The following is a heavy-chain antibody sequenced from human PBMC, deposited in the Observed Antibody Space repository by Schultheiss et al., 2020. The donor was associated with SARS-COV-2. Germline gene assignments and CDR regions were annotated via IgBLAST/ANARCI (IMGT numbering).Heavy chain of an antibody. CDR2: ISSSGSTI. V-gene: IGHV3-11*04. CDR3: ARFDKWDQGAFDI. CDR1: GFTVSSNY. Sequence: GGSLRLSCAASGFTVSSNYMSWIRQAPGKGLEWVSYISSSGSTIYYADSVKGRFTISRDNAKNSLYLQMNSLRAGDTAVYYCARFDKWDQGAFDIWGQGTMVTVSS. J-gene: IGHJ3*02. D-gene: IGHD1-26*01.